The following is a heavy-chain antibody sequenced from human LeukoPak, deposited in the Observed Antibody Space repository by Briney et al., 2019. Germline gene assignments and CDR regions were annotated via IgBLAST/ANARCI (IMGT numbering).Heavy chain of an antibody. V-gene: IGHV3-43*02. D-gene: IGHD3-16*01. J-gene: IGHJ3*01. CDR3: SKARDTFGAFDV. CDR1: GFSFDNYA. CDR2: ITEDGSTT. Sequence: PGGSLRLSCAASGFSFDNYALHRVRQAPGKGLEWVSLITEDGSTTFYADSVRGRFTISRDNSKNSLFLQMNSLSAEDTALYHCSKARDTFGAFDVWGHGTMVAVSS.